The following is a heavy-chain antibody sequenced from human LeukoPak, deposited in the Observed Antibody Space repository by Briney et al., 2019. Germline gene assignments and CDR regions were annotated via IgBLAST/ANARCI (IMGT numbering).Heavy chain of an antibody. D-gene: IGHD3-10*01. CDR2: ISYDGGNK. Sequence: GGSLRLSCAASGFTFSSYGMHWVRQAPGKGLEWVAVISYDGGNKYYADSVKGRFTISRDNSKNTLYLQMNSLRAEDTAVYYCAKGQFYERITIVRGVIEDYYYGMDVWGQGTTVTVSS. CDR3: AKGQFYERITIVRGVIEDYYYGMDV. CDR1: GFTFSSYG. J-gene: IGHJ6*02. V-gene: IGHV3-30*18.